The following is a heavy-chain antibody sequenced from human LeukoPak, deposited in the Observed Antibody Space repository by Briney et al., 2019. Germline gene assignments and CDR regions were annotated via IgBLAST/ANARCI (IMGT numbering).Heavy chain of an antibody. CDR1: GFIFSIYN. CDR2: INTRSSSS. V-gene: IGHV3-21*01. Sequence: GGSLRLSCAASGFIFSIYNMNWVRQAPGKGLEWVSSINTRSSSSYYADSVKGRFTISRDNAKNSLYLQMNSLRVEDSAVYYCARDRSAMVPFDYWGQGTLVTVSS. D-gene: IGHD5-18*01. J-gene: IGHJ4*02. CDR3: ARDRSAMVPFDY.